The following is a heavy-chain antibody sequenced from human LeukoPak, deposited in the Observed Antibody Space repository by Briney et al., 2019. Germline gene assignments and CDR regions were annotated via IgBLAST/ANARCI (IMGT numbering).Heavy chain of an antibody. J-gene: IGHJ4*02. CDR1: GFTFSSYA. V-gene: IGHV3-23*01. CDR2: ISGSGGST. CDR3: AKPGNVRLWYYFDY. Sequence: PGGPLRLSCAASGFTFSSYAMSWVRQAPGKGLEWVSAISGSGGSTYYADSVKGRFTISRDNSKNTLYLQMNSLRAEDTAVYYCAKPGNVRLWYYFDYWGQGTLVTVSS. D-gene: IGHD1-1*01.